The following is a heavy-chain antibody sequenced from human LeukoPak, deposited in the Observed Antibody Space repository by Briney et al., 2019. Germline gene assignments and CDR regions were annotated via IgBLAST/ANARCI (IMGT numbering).Heavy chain of an antibody. J-gene: IGHJ4*02. CDR3: AKDLSPSGGF. CDR2: IGGSGTDT. Sequence: GGSLRLSCAASGFTFSNYAMSWVRQTPGKGLEWVSSIGGSGTDTYSADSGKGRVIISRDNSKNTLYLQMNSLRAEDTAVYYCAKDLSPSGGFWGQGALVTVSS. V-gene: IGHV3-23*01. CDR1: GFTFSNYA. D-gene: IGHD5-12*01.